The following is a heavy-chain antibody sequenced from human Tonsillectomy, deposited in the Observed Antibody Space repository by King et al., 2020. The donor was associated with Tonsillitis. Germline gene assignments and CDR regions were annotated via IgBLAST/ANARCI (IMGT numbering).Heavy chain of an antibody. CDR1: GYTFTGYY. CDR3: ARGALTTVTTSDY. D-gene: IGHD4-17*01. CDR2: INPNTGGT. V-gene: IGHV1-2*02. J-gene: IGHJ4*02. Sequence: VQLVESGAEVKKPGASVKVSCKASGYTFTGYYMHWVRQAPGQGLEWMGWINPNTGGTNHAQKFQGRVTMTRDTSISTAYMELSRLRFDDTALYYCARGALTTVTTSDYWGQGTLVTVSS.